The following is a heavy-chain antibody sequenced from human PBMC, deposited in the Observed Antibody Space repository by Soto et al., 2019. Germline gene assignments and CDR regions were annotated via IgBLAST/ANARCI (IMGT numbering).Heavy chain of an antibody. CDR2: IYYSGST. J-gene: IGHJ4*02. V-gene: IGHV4-39*01. Sequence: PSETLSLTCTVSGGSISSSSYYWGWIRQPPGKGLEWIGSIYYSGSTYYNPSLKSRVTISVDTSKNQFSLKLSSVTAADTAVYYCASLTYYYDSSGPPSFAYWGQGTLVTVSS. D-gene: IGHD3-22*01. CDR3: ASLTYYYDSSGPPSFAY. CDR1: GGSISSSSYY.